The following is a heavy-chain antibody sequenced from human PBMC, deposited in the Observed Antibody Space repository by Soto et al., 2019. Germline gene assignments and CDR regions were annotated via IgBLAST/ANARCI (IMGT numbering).Heavy chain of an antibody. Sequence: QVQLQESGPGLVKPSETLSLTCIVSGGSISNYYWSWIRQPPGKGMELVGNILYSGSTYYSPALKSRVTISIDTSKKAFCLKLTSVTAADTAVYYCARRMAVAGTTFFDLWGRGTLVTVSS. V-gene: IGHV4-59*08. CDR1: GGSISNYY. D-gene: IGHD6-19*01. CDR2: ILYSGST. J-gene: IGHJ2*01. CDR3: ARRMAVAGTTFFDL.